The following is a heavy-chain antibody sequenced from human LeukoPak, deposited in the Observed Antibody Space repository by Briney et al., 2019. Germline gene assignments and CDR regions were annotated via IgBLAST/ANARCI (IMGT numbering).Heavy chain of an antibody. CDR3: ARLIDDFDAFDI. CDR2: ISPNSGGT. Sequence: GASVKVSCKASENTFTGYYFHWVRQAPGQGLEWMGRISPNSGGTNYARKFQGRVTMTRDMSISTVYMEVSRLTSDDTAVYYCARLIDDFDAFDIWGQGTMVTVSS. V-gene: IGHV1-2*06. J-gene: IGHJ3*02. CDR1: ENTFTGYY. D-gene: IGHD1-1*01.